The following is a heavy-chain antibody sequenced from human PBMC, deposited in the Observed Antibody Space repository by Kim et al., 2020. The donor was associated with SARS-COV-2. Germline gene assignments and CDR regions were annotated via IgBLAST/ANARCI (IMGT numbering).Heavy chain of an antibody. Sequence: SETLSLTCTVSGGSISSYYWSWIRQPPGKGLEWIGYIYYSGSTNYNPSLKSRVTISVDTSKNQFSLKLSSVTAADTAVYYCARGIYSSGWYGEDYWGQGTLVTVSS. D-gene: IGHD6-19*01. CDR2: IYYSGST. V-gene: IGHV4-59*01. CDR1: GGSISSYY. CDR3: ARGIYSSGWYGEDY. J-gene: IGHJ4*02.